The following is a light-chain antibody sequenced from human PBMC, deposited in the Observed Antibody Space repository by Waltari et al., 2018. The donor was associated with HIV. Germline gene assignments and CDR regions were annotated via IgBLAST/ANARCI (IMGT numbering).Light chain of an antibody. CDR3: GTWDSSLSAGV. CDR2: DNR. J-gene: IGLJ2*01. Sequence: QSVLTQPPSVSAAPGQKVTISCPGSSPNVGTNSVSWYQHLPRAAPKLLIYDNRKRPSGIPDRFSGSKSGTSATLDITGLQTGDEADYYCGTWDSSLSAGVFGGGTKLTVL. V-gene: IGLV1-51*01. CDR1: SPNVGTNS.